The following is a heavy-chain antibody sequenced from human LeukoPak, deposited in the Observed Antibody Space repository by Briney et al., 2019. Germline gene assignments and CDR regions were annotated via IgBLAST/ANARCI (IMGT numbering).Heavy chain of an antibody. V-gene: IGHV1-69*01. CDR2: IIPIFGTA. CDR3: ASGLKYDFWSGNKFDY. J-gene: IGHJ4*02. D-gene: IGHD3-3*01. CDR1: GGTFISYA. Sequence: SVKVSCKASGGTFISYAISWVRQAPGQGLEWMGGIIPIFGTANYAQKFQGRVTTTADESTSTAYMELSSLRSEDTAVYYCASGLKYDFWSGNKFDYWGQGTLVTVSS.